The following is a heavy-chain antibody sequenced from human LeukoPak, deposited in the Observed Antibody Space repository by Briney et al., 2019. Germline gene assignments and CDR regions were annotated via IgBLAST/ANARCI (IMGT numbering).Heavy chain of an antibody. D-gene: IGHD3-10*01. Sequence: PGGSLRLSCAASGFTFSSYAMSWVRQAPGKGLEWVSAISGSGGSTCYADSVKGRFTISRGNSKNTLYLQMNSLRAEDTAVYYCAKQPRYSMVRGVIISVFDYWGQGTLVTVSS. V-gene: IGHV3-23*01. CDR3: AKQPRYSMVRGVIISVFDY. CDR1: GFTFSSYA. CDR2: ISGSGGST. J-gene: IGHJ4*02.